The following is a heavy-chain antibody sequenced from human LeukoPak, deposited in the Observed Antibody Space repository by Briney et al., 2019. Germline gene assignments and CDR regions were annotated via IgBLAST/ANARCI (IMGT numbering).Heavy chain of an antibody. D-gene: IGHD4-17*01. J-gene: IGHJ5*02. CDR1: GYTFTSYA. CDR3: ARDSGDGDYLSSFEP. CDR2: INTNTGNP. V-gene: IGHV7-4-1*04. Sequence: GASVKVSCKASGYTFTSYAMNWVRQATGQGLEWMGWINTNTGNPTYAQGFTGRFVFSLDTSISMAYLQISSLKAEDTAVYYCARDSGDGDYLSSFEPWGQGPLVPVSS.